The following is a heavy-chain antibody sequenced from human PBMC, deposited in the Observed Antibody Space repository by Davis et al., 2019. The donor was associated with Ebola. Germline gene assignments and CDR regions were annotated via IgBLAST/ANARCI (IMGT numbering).Heavy chain of an antibody. Sequence: ASVKVSCKASGYTFIGDYIHWVRQAPGQGLEWMGWINPNSGGTNYAEKFQGRVTMTRDTSISTVYMELSRLRSDDTAVYYCARDLSYSYYYHYYGMDVWGQGTTVTVSS. D-gene: IGHD3-10*01. CDR2: INPNSGGT. CDR3: ARDLSYSYYYHYYGMDV. V-gene: IGHV1-2*02. J-gene: IGHJ6*02. CDR1: GYTFIGDY.